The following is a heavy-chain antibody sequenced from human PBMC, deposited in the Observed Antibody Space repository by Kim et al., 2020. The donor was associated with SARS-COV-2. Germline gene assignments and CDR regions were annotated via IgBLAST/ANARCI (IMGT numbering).Heavy chain of an antibody. V-gene: IGHV3-30*18. D-gene: IGHD6-13*01. CDR2: ISYDGSNK. J-gene: IGHJ5*02. CDR1: GFTFSSYG. Sequence: GGSLRLSCAASGFTFSSYGMHWVRQAPGKGLEWVAVISYDGSNKYYADSVKGRFTISRDNSKNTLYLQMNSLRAEDTAVYYCAKGGAAGTSGWFDPWGQGTLVTVSS. CDR3: AKGGAAGTSGWFDP.